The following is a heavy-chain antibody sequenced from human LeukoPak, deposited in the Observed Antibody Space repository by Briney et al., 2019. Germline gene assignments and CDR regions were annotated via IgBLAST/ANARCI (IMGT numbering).Heavy chain of an antibody. Sequence: PGGSLRLSCAASGFTFSSYTMSWVRQAPGKGLEWVSTISNSGRNTFYTDSVKGRFTISRDNSKNTLYLQMNSLRAGDTAVYYCARARIETDAFDIWGQGTMVTVSS. CDR1: GFTFSSYT. J-gene: IGHJ3*02. D-gene: IGHD2/OR15-2a*01. V-gene: IGHV3-23*01. CDR3: ARARIETDAFDI. CDR2: ISNSGRNT.